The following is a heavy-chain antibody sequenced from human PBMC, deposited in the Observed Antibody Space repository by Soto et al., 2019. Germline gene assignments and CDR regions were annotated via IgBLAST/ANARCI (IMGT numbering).Heavy chain of an antibody. CDR2: ISHNDSS. V-gene: IGHV4-4*02. J-gene: IGHJ6*04. CDR3: ARKNITMLRGVVPHSHGIDV. Sequence: QVQLQESGPGLVKPSGTLSLICVVSGGSITNSNWWSWVRQPPGKGLEWIGEISHNDSSNYNPSLQSRVTMSVDKSKNQCSLNLKSVTAADTAVYYCARKNITMLRGVVPHSHGIDVWFSGTTVTVSS. D-gene: IGHD3-10*01. CDR1: GGSITNSNW.